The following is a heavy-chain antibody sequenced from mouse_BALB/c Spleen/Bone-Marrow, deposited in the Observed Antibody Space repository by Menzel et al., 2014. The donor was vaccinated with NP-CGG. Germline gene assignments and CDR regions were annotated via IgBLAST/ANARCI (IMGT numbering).Heavy chain of an antibody. D-gene: IGHD3-1*01. J-gene: IGHJ2*01. V-gene: IGHV5-6-3*01. CDR3: GRIGYIDY. CDR2: INSNGGST. CDR1: GFTFSSYG. Sequence: EVMLVESGGGLVQPGGSLKLSCAASGFTFSSYGMSWVRQTPDKRLELVATINSNGGSTYYPDSVKGRFTISRDNAKNTLYLQMSSLKSEDTAMYFCGRIGYIDYWGQAPNPTVPS.